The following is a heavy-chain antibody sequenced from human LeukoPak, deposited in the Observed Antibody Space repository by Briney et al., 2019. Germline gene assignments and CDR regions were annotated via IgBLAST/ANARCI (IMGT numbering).Heavy chain of an antibody. D-gene: IGHD3-16*02. J-gene: IGHJ4*02. Sequence: PSETLSLTCAVYGGSFSGYYWNWIRQPPGKGLEWIGEINHRGSTNYNPSPKSRVSISVDTSKNQFSLKLSSVTAADTAVYYCARGRTTYDYVWGSYRPPDYWGQGTLVTVSS. V-gene: IGHV4-34*01. CDR3: ARGRTTYDYVWGSYRPPDY. CDR1: GGSFSGYY. CDR2: INHRGST.